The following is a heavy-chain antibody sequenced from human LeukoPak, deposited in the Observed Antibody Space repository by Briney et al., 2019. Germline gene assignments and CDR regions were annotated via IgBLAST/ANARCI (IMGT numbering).Heavy chain of an antibody. CDR1: GYTFTGYY. CDR2: INPNSGGT. Sequence: GASVKVSCKASGYTFTGYYMHWVRQAPGQGLEWMGWINPNSGGTNYAQKFQGRVTMTRDTSISTAYMELSGLRSDDTAVYYCTRGVQLERRYYNWFDPWGQGTLVTVSS. D-gene: IGHD1-1*01. V-gene: IGHV1-2*02. J-gene: IGHJ5*02. CDR3: TRGVQLERRYYNWFDP.